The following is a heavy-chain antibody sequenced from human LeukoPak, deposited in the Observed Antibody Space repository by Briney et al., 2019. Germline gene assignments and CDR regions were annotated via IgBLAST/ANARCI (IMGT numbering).Heavy chain of an antibody. D-gene: IGHD3-22*01. CDR3: ARIPYYDSSGYYYGMDV. Sequence: PGGSLRLACAASGFRFSSYAMSWVRQAPGKGLEWVSAISGSGVSTYYADSVKGRFTVSRDNSKNTLYLQMSSLRAEDTAVYYCARIPYYDSSGYYYGMDVWGQGTTVTVSS. J-gene: IGHJ6*02. V-gene: IGHV3-23*01. CDR2: ISGSGVST. CDR1: GFRFSSYA.